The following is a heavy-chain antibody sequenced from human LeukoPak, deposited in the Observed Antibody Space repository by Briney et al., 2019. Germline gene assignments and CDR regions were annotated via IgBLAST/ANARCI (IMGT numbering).Heavy chain of an antibody. D-gene: IGHD2-2*01. CDR2: IYHGGST. CDR3: ARHGIECSSTSCYWSIVRY. V-gene: IGHV4-38-2*01. Sequence: SETLSLTGAVSGYSINNGYYWGWTRQPPGEGLEWIGRIYHGGSTYYNPSLKSRVTISLDTSKKQFSLKLSCVTAADTAVYYCARHGIECSSTSCYWSIVRYWGQGTLVTVSS. J-gene: IGHJ4*02. CDR1: GYSINNGYY.